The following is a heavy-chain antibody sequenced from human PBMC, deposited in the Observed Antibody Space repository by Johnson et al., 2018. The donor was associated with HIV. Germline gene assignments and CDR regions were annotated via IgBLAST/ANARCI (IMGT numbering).Heavy chain of an antibody. D-gene: IGHD2-2*01. CDR3: ARPPKREGIVVVPAAI. CDR1: GFTFSSYG. Sequence: QVQLVESGGGVVQPGGSLRLSCAASGFTFSSYGMHWVRQAPGKGLEWVAVIWYDGSNTYYADSVKGRFTISRDNSKNTLYLQMNSLRAEDTAVYYCARPPKREGIVVVPAAIWGQGTMVTVSS. V-gene: IGHV3-33*01. CDR2: IWYDGSNT. J-gene: IGHJ3*02.